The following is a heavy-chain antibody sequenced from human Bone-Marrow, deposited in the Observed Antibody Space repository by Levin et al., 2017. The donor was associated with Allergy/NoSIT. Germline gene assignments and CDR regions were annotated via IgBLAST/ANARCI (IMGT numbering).Heavy chain of an antibody. CDR3: ARNYYDILTGYPNDAFDI. D-gene: IGHD3-9*01. V-gene: IGHV3-23*01. J-gene: IGHJ3*02. Sequence: GESLKISCAASGFTFSSYAMSWVRQAPGKGLEWVSAISGSGGSTYYADSVKGRFTISRDNSKNTLYLQMNSLRAEDTAVYYCARNYYDILTGYPNDAFDIWGQGTMVTVSS. CDR1: GFTFSSYA. CDR2: ISGSGGST.